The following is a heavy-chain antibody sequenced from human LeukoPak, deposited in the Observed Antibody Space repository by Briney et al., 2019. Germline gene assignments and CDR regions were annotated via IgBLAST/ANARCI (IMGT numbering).Heavy chain of an antibody. D-gene: IGHD6-13*01. CDR2: IYYSGST. J-gene: IGHJ4*02. Sequence: PSETLSLTCTVSGGSISSYYWSWIRQPPGKGLGWIGYIYYSGSTNYNPSLKSRVTISVDTSKNQFSLKLSSVTAADTAVYYCARVHRWPYYFDYWGQGTLVTVSS. V-gene: IGHV4-59*01. CDR3: ARVHRWPYYFDY. CDR1: GGSISSYY.